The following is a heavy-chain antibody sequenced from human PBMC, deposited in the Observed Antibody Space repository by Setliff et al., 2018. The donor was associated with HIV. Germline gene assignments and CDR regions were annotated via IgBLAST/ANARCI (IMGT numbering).Heavy chain of an antibody. CDR1: GYSFTSYF. J-gene: IGHJ3*02. CDR3: ARAGGGATDQAFDI. D-gene: IGHD2-2*01. V-gene: IGHV1-46*01. CDR2: IDPNGGAT. Sequence: ASVKVSCKAFGYSFTSYFLHWVRQAPGQGLEWLGIIDPNGGATNNAQKLQGRLTVTTDTSTSTLYMELSNLRSDDTVVYYCARAGGGATDQAFDIWGQGTMVTVSS.